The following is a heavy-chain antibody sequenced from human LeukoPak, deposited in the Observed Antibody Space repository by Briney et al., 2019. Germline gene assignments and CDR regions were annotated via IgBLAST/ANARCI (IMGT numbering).Heavy chain of an antibody. CDR3: ARELPREVTLDY. CDR1: GFTFISYG. J-gene: IGHJ4*01. V-gene: IGHV3-74*01. CDR2: INTDGSGT. Sequence: GGSLRLSCVVSGFTFISYGMQWVRQAPGKGLAWVSRINTDGSGTAYADSVKGRFTISRDNAKNTLYLQMNSLRAEDTALYYCARELPREVTLDYWGQGTLVTVSS. D-gene: IGHD2-21*02.